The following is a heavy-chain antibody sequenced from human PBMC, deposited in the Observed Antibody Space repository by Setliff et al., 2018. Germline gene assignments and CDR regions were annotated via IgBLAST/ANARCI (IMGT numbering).Heavy chain of an antibody. CDR2: IIPIFGSP. Sequence: SVKVSCKASGDTLTTYAIHWVRQAPGQGLEWMGMIIPIFGSPHYAQRFQDRVIITADVSTRTAYMDLSSLRSEDTAIYYCARDSQLGFYYLDSWGRGTLVTVS. CDR1: GDTLTTYA. D-gene: IGHD1-1*01. V-gene: IGHV1-69*13. J-gene: IGHJ4*02. CDR3: ARDSQLGFYYLDS.